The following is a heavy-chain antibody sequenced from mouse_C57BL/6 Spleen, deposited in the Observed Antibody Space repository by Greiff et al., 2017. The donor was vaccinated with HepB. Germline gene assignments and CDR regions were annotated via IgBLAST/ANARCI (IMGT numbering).Heavy chain of an antibody. CDR2: ISYSGST. D-gene: IGHD2-3*01. V-gene: IGHV3-1*01. CDR1: GYSITSGYD. CDR3: ARGGLLYFDY. J-gene: IGHJ2*01. Sequence: EVKLQESGPGMVKPSQSLSLTCTVTGYSITSGYDWHWIRHFPGNKLEWMGYISYSGSTNYNPSLKSRISITHDTSKNHFFLKLNSVTTEDTATYYCARGGLLYFDYWGQGTTLTVSS.